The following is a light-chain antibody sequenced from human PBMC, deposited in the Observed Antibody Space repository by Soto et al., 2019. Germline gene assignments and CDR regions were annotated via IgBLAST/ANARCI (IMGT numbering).Light chain of an antibody. CDR3: SSYTSSSTPV. CDR1: SSDVGGYNY. CDR2: DVS. V-gene: IGLV2-14*01. Sequence: QSVLTQPASVSGSPGQSITISCTGTSSDVGGYNYVSWYQQHPGKAPKLMIYDVSNRPSGVSNRFSGSKSGNTASLTISGLQAEYEADYYCSSYTSSSTPVFGTGTKVTVL. J-gene: IGLJ1*01.